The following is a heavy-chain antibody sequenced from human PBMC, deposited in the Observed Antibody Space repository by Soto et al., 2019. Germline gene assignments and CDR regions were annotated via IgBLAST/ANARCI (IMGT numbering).Heavy chain of an antibody. V-gene: IGHV1-8*01. CDR3: ARVGYDFWSGYYNYFDY. Sequence: ASVKVSCKASGYTFTSYDINWVRQATGQGLEWMGWMNPNSGNTGYAQKFQGRVTMTRNTSISTAYMELRSLRSDDTAVYYCARVGYDFWSGYYNYFDYWGQGTLVTVSS. CDR2: MNPNSGNT. J-gene: IGHJ4*02. D-gene: IGHD3-3*01. CDR1: GYTFTSYD.